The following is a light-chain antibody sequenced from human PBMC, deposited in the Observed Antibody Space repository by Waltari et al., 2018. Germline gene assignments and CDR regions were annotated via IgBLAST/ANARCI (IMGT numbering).Light chain of an antibody. V-gene: IGKV4-1*01. CDR1: RSIFYSSRYKDY. CDR3: QQYLRTPPT. J-gene: IGKJ1*01. Sequence: IVMTQSPGSLAVSLGWWAITKCRSSRSIFYSSRYKDYLAWYQQRPGQPPRLIISWATTRESGVPDRFIGSGSETDFTLTITSLQAEDVAVYYCQQYLRTPPTFGQGTKVEI. CDR2: WAT.